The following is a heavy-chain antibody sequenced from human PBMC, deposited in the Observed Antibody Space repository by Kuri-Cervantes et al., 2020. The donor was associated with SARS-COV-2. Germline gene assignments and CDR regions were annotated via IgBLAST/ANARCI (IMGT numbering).Heavy chain of an antibody. CDR2: IYYSGST. CDR1: GGSISSYY. J-gene: IGHJ4*02. CDR3: ARAVRSGSSSWYGFDY. D-gene: IGHD6-13*01. Sequence: SETLSLSCTVSGGSISSYYWSWIRQPPGKGLEWIGYIYYSGSTNYNPSLKSRVTISVDTSKNQFSLKLSSVTAADTAVYYCARAVRSGSSSWYGFDYWGQGTLVTVSS. V-gene: IGHV4-59*01.